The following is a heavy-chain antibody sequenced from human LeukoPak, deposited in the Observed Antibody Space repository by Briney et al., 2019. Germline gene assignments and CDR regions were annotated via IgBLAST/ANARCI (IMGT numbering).Heavy chain of an antibody. CDR3: ARHLSSITSCPNY. J-gene: IGHJ4*02. D-gene: IGHD2-2*01. CDR1: GYSFASYW. CDR2: IYPGNSDI. Sequence: GESLKISCKGSGYSFASYWIAWVRQMPGKGLEWMGVIYPGNSDITYSPSFQGQATISADKSVSTAYLHWSSLKASDTAIYYCARHLSSITSCPNYWGQGTLVTVSS. V-gene: IGHV5-51*01.